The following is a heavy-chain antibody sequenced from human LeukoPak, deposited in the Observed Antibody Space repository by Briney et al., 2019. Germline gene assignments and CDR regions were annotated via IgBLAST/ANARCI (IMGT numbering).Heavy chain of an antibody. CDR1: GFTFSSYA. CDR3: AKGRGYDGHDPYFFEY. J-gene: IGHJ4*02. D-gene: IGHD5-12*01. CDR2: ISGSGSST. V-gene: IGHV3-23*01. Sequence: PGRSLRLSCAASGFTFSSYAMNWVRQAPGKGLEWVSGISGSGSSTYYAVSVKGRFTISRDNSNNTLYLRMNTLRAEDTAVYYCAKGRGYDGHDPYFFEYWGQGTLVTVSS.